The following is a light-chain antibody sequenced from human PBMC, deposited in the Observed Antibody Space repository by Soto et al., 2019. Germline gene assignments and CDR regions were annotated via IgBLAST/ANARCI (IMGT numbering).Light chain of an antibody. V-gene: IGKV3-11*01. J-gene: IGKJ5*01. Sequence: EIVLTQSPVTLSLSPWERATLSCRASQSATDFLAWYQQKPGQAPRLLIYDASNRATGIPARFSGSGSGTDFTLTISRLEPEDFAVYYCQHRSNWPPGFGQGTRLEI. CDR2: DAS. CDR1: QSATDF. CDR3: QHRSNWPPG.